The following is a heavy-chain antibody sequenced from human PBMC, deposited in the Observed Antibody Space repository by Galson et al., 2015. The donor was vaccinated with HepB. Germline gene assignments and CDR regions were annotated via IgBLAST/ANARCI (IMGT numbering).Heavy chain of an antibody. Sequence: SVTVSCKASGYSFTDYYIHWVRQAPGQGLEWMGWINPNTGGTLCTQKFQGWVTMTRDTSISTAYMELSRLRSDDTAVYYCARACGRQWLGPSNCFDPWGQGTLVIVSS. CDR3: ARACGRQWLGPSNCFDP. J-gene: IGHJ5*02. V-gene: IGHV1-2*04. CDR1: GYSFTDYY. D-gene: IGHD6-19*01. CDR2: INPNTGGT.